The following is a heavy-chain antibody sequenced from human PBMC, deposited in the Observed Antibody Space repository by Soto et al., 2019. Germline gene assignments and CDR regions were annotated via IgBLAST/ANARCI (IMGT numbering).Heavy chain of an antibody. J-gene: IGHJ3*02. V-gene: IGHV5-51*01. CDR2: IYPGDSDT. Sequence: PGESLKISCKGSGYKVSTWHNLTSYWIAWVRQMPGEGLEWMGIIYPGDSDTRYSPSFQGQVTISADKSINSVYLQWSSLKASDTATYYCARRYYYDATGSFDIWGQGTMVTVS. D-gene: IGHD3-22*01. CDR1: GYKVSTWHNLTSYW. CDR3: ARRYYYDATGSFDI.